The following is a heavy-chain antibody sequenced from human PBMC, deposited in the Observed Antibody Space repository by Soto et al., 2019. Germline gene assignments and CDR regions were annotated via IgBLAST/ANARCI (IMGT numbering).Heavy chain of an antibody. J-gene: IGHJ1*01. CDR1: GFTFSDYY. CDR3: ARDWTGTAVTTTYFQH. Sequence: GGSLRLSCAASGFTFSDYYMSWIRQAPGKGLEWVSYISSSGSTIYYADSVKGRFTISRDNAKNSLYLQMNSLRAEDTAVYYCARDWTGTAVTTTYFQHWGQGTLVTVSS. CDR2: ISSSGSTI. V-gene: IGHV3-11*01. D-gene: IGHD4-17*01.